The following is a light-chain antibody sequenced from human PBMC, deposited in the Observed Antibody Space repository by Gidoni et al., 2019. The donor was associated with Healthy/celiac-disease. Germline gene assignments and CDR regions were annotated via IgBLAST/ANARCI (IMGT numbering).Light chain of an antibody. CDR1: QRVSSN. CDR2: GAS. Sequence: EIVMTQSPATLSVCPGERATLSCRASQRVSSNLAWYQQKPGQAPRLLIYGASTRATGIPARFSGSGSGTEFTLTISSLQSEDFAVYYCQQYNNWPRTFGQGTKVEIK. V-gene: IGKV3-15*01. J-gene: IGKJ1*01. CDR3: QQYNNWPRT.